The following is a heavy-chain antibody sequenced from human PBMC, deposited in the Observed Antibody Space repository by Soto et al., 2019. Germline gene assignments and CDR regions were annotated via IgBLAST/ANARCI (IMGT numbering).Heavy chain of an antibody. CDR1: GYSFTSSW. CDR2: IDPSDSYI. CDR3: ARRGSSSSFFYDS. Sequence: EVQLVQSGAEVKKPGESLRISCQGSGYSFTSSWISWVSQMPGEGLEWMGRIDPSDSYINYSPSFQGRVTISADKSISTAYLQWSSLKASDTAMYYCARRGSSSSFFYDSWGQGTLVTVSS. J-gene: IGHJ4*02. D-gene: IGHD6-6*01. V-gene: IGHV5-10-1*03.